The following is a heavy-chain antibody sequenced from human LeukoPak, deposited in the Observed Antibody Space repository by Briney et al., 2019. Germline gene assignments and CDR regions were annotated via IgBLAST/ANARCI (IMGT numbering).Heavy chain of an antibody. Sequence: PGRSLRLSCAASGFTFSSYGMHWVRQAPGKGLEWVAVIWYDGSNKYYADSVKGRFTISRNNSKNTLYLQMNSLRAEDTAVYYCARGRDTVLMDGYFDYSGQGTLVTVCS. D-gene: IGHD2-8*01. CDR1: GFTFSSYG. J-gene: IGHJ4*02. V-gene: IGHV3-33*01. CDR3: ARGRDTVLMDGYFDY. CDR2: IWYDGSNK.